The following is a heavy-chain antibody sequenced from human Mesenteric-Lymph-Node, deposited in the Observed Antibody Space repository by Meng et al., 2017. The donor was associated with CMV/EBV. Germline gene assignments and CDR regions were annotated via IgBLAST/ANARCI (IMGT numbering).Heavy chain of an antibody. CDR3: ARIEVDFWSASGYYYYGMDV. CDR2: MNPNSGGT. CDR1: GYTFTGYY. D-gene: IGHD3-3*01. J-gene: IGHJ6*02. Sequence: ASVKVSCKASGYTFTGYYMHWVRQAPGQGLEWMGWMNPNSGGTNYAQKFQGRVTMTRDTSISTAYMELSRLRSDDTAVYYCARIEVDFWSASGYYYYGMDVWGQGTTVTVSS. V-gene: IGHV1-2*02.